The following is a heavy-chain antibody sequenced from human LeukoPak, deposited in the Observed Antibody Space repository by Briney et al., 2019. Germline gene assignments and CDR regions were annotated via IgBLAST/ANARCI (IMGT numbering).Heavy chain of an antibody. V-gene: IGHV3-73*01. D-gene: IGHD5-12*01. J-gene: IGHJ4*02. CDR2: IRSKANSYAT. Sequence: GGSLRLSCAASGFTFSGSAMHWVRQASGKGLEWVGRIRSKANSYATAYAASVKGRFTISRDDSKNKAYLQMNSLKTEDTAVYYCVGLPFDYWGQGTLVTVSS. CDR3: VGLPFDY. CDR1: GFTFSGSA.